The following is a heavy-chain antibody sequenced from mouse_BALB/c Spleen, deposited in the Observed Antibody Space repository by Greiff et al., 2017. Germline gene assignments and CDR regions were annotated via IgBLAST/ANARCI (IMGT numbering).Heavy chain of an antibody. CDR3: AREGDGFDY. J-gene: IGHJ2*01. Sequence: VQRVESGPGLVQPSQSLSITCTVSGFSLTSYGVHWVRQSPGKGLEWLGVIWSGGSTDYNAAFISRLSISKDNSTGQVFFKMNSLQADDTATYYSAREGDGFDYWGQGTTLTVSS. V-gene: IGHV2-4-1*01. CDR2: IWSGGST. CDR1: GFSLTSYG. D-gene: IGHD2-3*01.